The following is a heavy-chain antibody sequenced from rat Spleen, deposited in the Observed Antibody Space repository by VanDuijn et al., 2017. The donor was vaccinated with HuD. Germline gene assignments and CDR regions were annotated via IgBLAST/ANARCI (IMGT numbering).Heavy chain of an antibody. V-gene: IGHV5-31*01. CDR2: IINTGGST. J-gene: IGHJ3*01. CDR3: TRLYYSNWFAY. Sequence: EVQLVESDGGLVQPGRSLKLSCVASGFTFKNYWMTWIRQAPGKGLEWVASIINTGGSTYYPDSVKGRFTISRDNAKSTLYLQMDSLRSEDTATYYCTRLYYSNWFAYWGQGTLVTVSS. CDR1: GFTFKNYW. D-gene: IGHD1-1*01.